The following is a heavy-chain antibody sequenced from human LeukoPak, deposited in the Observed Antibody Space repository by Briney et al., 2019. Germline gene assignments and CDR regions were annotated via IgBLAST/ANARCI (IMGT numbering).Heavy chain of an antibody. CDR1: GFTFSSYG. J-gene: IGHJ6*03. D-gene: IGHD5-18*01. V-gene: IGHV3-23*01. CDR3: AKSQEVTETYYNYYMDV. Sequence: GGSLRLSCAASGFTFSSYGMSWVRQAPGKGLEWVSGISGSGGSTYYADSVKGRFTISRDNSKNTLYLQLSSLRADDTAVYYCAKSQEVTETYYNYYMDVWGKGTTVTIPS. CDR2: ISGSGGST.